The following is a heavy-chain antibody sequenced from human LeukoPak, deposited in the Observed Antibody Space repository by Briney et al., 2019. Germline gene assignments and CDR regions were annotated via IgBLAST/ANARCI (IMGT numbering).Heavy chain of an antibody. CDR2: IYTSGST. CDR3: ARGSRSYGLDY. V-gene: IGHV4-61*02. Sequence: SQTLSLTCTVSGGSISSGSYYWSWIRQPAGKGLEWIGRIYTSGSTNYNPSLKSRVTISVDTSKNQFSLKLSSVTAADTGVYYCARGSRSYGLDYWGQGTLVTVSS. D-gene: IGHD1-26*01. CDR1: GGSISSGSYY. J-gene: IGHJ4*02.